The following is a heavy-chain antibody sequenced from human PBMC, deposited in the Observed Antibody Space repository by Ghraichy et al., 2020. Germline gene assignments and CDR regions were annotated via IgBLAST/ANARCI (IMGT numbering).Heavy chain of an antibody. CDR3: TRGSYYYDSSGYNPFFDY. J-gene: IGHJ4*02. Sequence: QTLSLTCTVSGGSISSYYWSWIRQPPGKGLEWIGYIYYSGSTNYNPSLKSRVTISVDTSKNQFSLKLSSVTAADTAVYYCTRGSYYYDSSGYNPFFDYWGQGTLVTVSS. CDR1: GGSISSYY. CDR2: IYYSGST. D-gene: IGHD3-22*01. V-gene: IGHV4-59*01.